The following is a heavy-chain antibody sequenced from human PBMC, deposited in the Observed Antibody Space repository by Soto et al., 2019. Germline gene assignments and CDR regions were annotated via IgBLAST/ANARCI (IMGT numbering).Heavy chain of an antibody. V-gene: IGHV3-11*01. CDR2: ISNTASTD. CDR1: GFSFSDYC. J-gene: IGHJ6*03. D-gene: IGHD2-2*01. Sequence: PGGSLRLSCVTGGFSFSDYCVTGMRQDPGGGLDFGAFISNTASTDYYADSMKGRFTISRDNARNSVYLQMDRLRAEDAAVYYCARYLHQRRPHKHYYYYQDVLVTENMFTVSS. CDR3: ARYLHQRRPHKHYYYYQDV.